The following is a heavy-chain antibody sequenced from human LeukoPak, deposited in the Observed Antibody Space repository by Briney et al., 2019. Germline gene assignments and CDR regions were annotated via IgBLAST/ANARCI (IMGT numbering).Heavy chain of an antibody. V-gene: IGHV4-61*02. D-gene: IGHD3-3*01. Sequence: SETLSLTCTASGGSISSGSYYWSWIRQPAGKGLEWIGRIYTSGSTNYNPSLKSRVTISVDTSKNQFSLKLSSVTAADTAVYYCARDLFYDFWSGYYTDNWFDPWGQGTLVTVSS. CDR2: IYTSGST. CDR1: GGSISSGSYY. J-gene: IGHJ5*02. CDR3: ARDLFYDFWSGYYTDNWFDP.